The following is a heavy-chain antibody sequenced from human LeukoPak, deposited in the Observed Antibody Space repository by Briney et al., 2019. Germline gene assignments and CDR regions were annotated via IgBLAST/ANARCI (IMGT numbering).Heavy chain of an antibody. CDR1: EFTVSSTY. V-gene: IGHV3-74*01. CDR3: ARVFRRGAFDI. J-gene: IGHJ3*02. CDR2: INSDGSST. Sequence: GGSLRLPCAASEFTVSSTYITWLRQAPGKGLVWVSRINSDGSSTSYADSVKGRFTISRDNAKNTLYPQMNSLRAEDTAVYYCARVFRRGAFDIWGQGTMVTVSS.